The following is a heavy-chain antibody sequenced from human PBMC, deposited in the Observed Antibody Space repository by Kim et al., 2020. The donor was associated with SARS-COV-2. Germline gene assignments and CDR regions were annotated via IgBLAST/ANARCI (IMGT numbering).Heavy chain of an antibody. CDR1: GYTFTSYG. Sequence: ASVKVSCKASGYTFTSYGISWVRQAPGQGLEWMGWISAYNGNTNYAQKLQGRVTMTTDTSTSTAYMELRSLRSDDTAVYYCAREPNYYGSGSSYWFDPWGQGTLVTVSS. D-gene: IGHD3-10*01. CDR2: ISAYNGNT. J-gene: IGHJ5*02. V-gene: IGHV1-18*01. CDR3: AREPNYYGSGSSYWFDP.